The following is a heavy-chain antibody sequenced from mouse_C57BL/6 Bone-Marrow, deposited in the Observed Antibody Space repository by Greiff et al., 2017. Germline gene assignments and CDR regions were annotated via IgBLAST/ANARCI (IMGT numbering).Heavy chain of an antibody. Sequence: QVQLQQPGAELVKPGASVKMSCKASGYTFTSYWITWVKQRPGQGLEWIGDIYPGSGSTNYNEKFKSKATLTVDTSYSTAYMPLSSLTSEDSAVYYCARDGTGWAWFAYWGQGTLVTVSA. V-gene: IGHV1-55*01. CDR2: IYPGSGST. CDR3: ARDGTGWAWFAY. D-gene: IGHD4-1*01. CDR1: GYTFTSYW. J-gene: IGHJ3*01.